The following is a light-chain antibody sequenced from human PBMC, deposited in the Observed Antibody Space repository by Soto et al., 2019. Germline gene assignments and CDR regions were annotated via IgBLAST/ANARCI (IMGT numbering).Light chain of an antibody. Sequence: EIVLTQSPATLSLSPGERATLSCRASQSVGSNYLAWYQQRPGQAPRLLIYGASSRATGIPDRFSGSGSGTDFTLTISRLGPEDFAVFYCQHYDNSPWAFGQGTKVEIK. J-gene: IGKJ1*01. CDR2: GAS. CDR3: QHYDNSPWA. CDR1: QSVGSNY. V-gene: IGKV3-20*01.